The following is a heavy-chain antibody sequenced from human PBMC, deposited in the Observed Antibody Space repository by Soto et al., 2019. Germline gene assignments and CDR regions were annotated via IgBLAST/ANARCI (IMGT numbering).Heavy chain of an antibody. CDR2: FDPEDGET. J-gene: IGHJ4*02. D-gene: IGHD3-22*01. CDR1: GYTLTELS. CDR3: ATGRAYDSSAYWTGIDY. V-gene: IGHV1-24*01. Sequence: ASVKVSCKVSGYTLTELSMHWVRQAPGKGLEWMGGFDPEDGETIYAQKFQGRVTMTEDTSTDTAYMELSSLRSEDTAVYYCATGRAYDSSAYWTGIDYWGQGTLVTVSS.